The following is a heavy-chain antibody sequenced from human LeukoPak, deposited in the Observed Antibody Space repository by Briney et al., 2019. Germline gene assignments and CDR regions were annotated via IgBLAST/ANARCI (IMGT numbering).Heavy chain of an antibody. CDR1: GFTFSSYW. Sequence: GGSLRLSCAASGFTFSSYWMSWVRQAPGKGLEWVANIKQDGSEKHYVDSVKGRFTISRDNAKNSLYLQMNSLRAEDTAVYYCARDNVVVVPAATYYFDYWGQGTLVTVSS. J-gene: IGHJ4*02. CDR3: ARDNVVVVPAATYYFDY. D-gene: IGHD2-2*01. CDR2: IKQDGSEK. V-gene: IGHV3-7*01.